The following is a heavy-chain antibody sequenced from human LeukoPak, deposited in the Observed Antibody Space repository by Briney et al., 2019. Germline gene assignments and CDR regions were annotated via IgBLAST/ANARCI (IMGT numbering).Heavy chain of an antibody. Sequence: GGSLRLSCAASGFSFGDYYMSWIRQAPGKGLEWVSYISNSGNTIKEADSVKGRFTISRDNAQNSLFLQMRSLRAEDTAVYYCAKGGDLYGGLLDSWGQGTLVTVSS. CDR2: ISNSGNTI. CDR1: GFSFGDYY. CDR3: AKGGDLYGGLLDS. V-gene: IGHV3-11*01. J-gene: IGHJ4*02. D-gene: IGHD4/OR15-4a*01.